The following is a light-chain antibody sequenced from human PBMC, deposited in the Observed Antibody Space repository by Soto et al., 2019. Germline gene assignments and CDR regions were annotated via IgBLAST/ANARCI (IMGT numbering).Light chain of an antibody. J-gene: IGLJ3*02. Sequence: QSVLTQPPSVSAAPGQKVTISCSGSSSNIGNNYVPWYQQLPGTAPKLLIYDNNKRPSGIPDRFSGSKSGTSATLGITGLQTGDEADYYCGTWDSSLSGVFGGGTKLTVL. CDR1: SSNIGNNY. CDR2: DNN. V-gene: IGLV1-51*01. CDR3: GTWDSSLSGV.